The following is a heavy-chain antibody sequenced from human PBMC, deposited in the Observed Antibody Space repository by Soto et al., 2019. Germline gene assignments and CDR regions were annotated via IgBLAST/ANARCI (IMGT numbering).Heavy chain of an antibody. CDR3: AREGPAPYYYYGMDV. CDR1: GYSFTTYG. V-gene: IGHV1-18*01. CDR2: ISAYNGNT. J-gene: IGHJ6*02. Sequence: QVQLVQSGGEVKKPGASVKVSCKTSGYSFTTYGTSWVRQAPGQGLEWMGWISAYNGNTNYAQKLQGRVTMTTDTSXXTAYMELRSLRSDDTAVYYCAREGPAPYYYYGMDVWGQGSTVTVSS.